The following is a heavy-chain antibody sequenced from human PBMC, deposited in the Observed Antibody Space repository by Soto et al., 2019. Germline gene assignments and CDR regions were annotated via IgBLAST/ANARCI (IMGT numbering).Heavy chain of an antibody. D-gene: IGHD3-22*01. CDR1: GGSFSGYY. V-gene: IGHV4-34*01. J-gene: IGHJ5*02. Sequence: PSETLSLTCAVYGGSFSGYYWTWIRQPPGTGLEWIGEINHSGSTNYNPSLKSRVTISVDTSKNQFSLKLSSVTAADTAVYYCARGLRAYYYDSSGYYYNWFDPWGQGTLVTVSS. CDR2: INHSGST. CDR3: ARGLRAYYYDSSGYYYNWFDP.